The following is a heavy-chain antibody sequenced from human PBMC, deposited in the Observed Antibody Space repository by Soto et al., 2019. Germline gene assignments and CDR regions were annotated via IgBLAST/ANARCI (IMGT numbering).Heavy chain of an antibody. CDR2: INPNSGGT. CDR3: AKSHYDFWSGYYSTEYYFDY. D-gene: IGHD3-3*01. Sequence: QVQLVQYGAEVKKPGASVKVSCKASGYTFTGYYMHWVRQAPGQGLEWMGWINPNSGGTNYAQKFQGWVTMTRDTSISTAYMELSRLRSDDTAVYYCAKSHYDFWSGYYSTEYYFDYWGQGTLVTVSS. V-gene: IGHV1-2*04. J-gene: IGHJ4*02. CDR1: GYTFTGYY.